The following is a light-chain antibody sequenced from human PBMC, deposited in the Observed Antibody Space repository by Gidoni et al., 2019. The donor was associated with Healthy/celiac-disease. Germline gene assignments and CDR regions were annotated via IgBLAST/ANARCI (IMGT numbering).Light chain of an antibody. CDR3: QQYNNWPRT. J-gene: IGKJ2*01. V-gene: IGKV3-15*01. CDR2: GAS. CDR1: QRVSSN. Sequence: EIVMTQSPATLSVSPGARATLSCRASQRVSSNVAWYQQKPGQAPRLLIYGASTRDTGIPARFSGSGSGTEFTLTISSLQSEDFAVYYCQQYNNWPRTFGQGTKLEIK.